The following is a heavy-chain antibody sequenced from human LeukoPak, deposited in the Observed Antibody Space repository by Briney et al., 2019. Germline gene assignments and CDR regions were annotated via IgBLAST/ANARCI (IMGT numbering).Heavy chain of an antibody. CDR3: ARAKPKNMVRGLIMRRESRYYFDY. Sequence: GGALRLSCAASGFTVSSNYMSWVRQAPGKGLEWVSVIYSGGSTYYADSVKGRFTISRDNSKSTLYIQMNSLRAEDTAVYYCARAKPKNMVRGLIMRRESRYYFDYWGQGTLVTVSS. V-gene: IGHV3-53*01. CDR1: GFTVSSNY. CDR2: IYSGGST. J-gene: IGHJ4*02. D-gene: IGHD3-10*01.